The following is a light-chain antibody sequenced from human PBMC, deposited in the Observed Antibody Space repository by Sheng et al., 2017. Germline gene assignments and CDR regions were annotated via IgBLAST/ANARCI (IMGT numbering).Light chain of an antibody. CDR1: GSDIGGSKY. J-gene: IGLJ3*02. CDR3: STYSRASTSVV. Sequence: QSALTQAASVSGSPGQSITISCIGSGSDIGGSKYVSWYQQHPGKAPKLIIYEVSNRPSGVSHRFSGSKSGNTASLTISGLQAEDEASYYCSTYSRASTSVVFGGGDQTDRP. V-gene: IGLV2-14*01. CDR2: EVS.